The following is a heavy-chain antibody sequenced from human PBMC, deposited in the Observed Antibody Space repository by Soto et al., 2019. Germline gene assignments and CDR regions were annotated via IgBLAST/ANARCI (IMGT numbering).Heavy chain of an antibody. V-gene: IGHV3-21*01. CDR3: ARDLLLWFGELSPLDY. Sequence: GGSLRLSCAASGFTFSSYSMNWVRQAPGKGLEWVSSISSSSSYIYYADSVKGRFTISRDNAKNSLYLQMNSLRAEDTAVYYCARDLLLWFGELSPLDYWGQGTLVTVSS. CDR1: GFTFSSYS. D-gene: IGHD3-10*01. CDR2: ISSSSSYI. J-gene: IGHJ4*02.